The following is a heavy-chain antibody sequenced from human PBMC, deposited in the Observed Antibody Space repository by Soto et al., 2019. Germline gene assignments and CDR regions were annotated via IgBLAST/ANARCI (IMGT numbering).Heavy chain of an antibody. J-gene: IGHJ5*02. CDR1: GYTXTSYG. V-gene: IGHV1-18*04. CDR2: ISAYNGNT. Sequence: GXSXKVSFKASGYTXTSYGISWVRQAPGQGLEWMGWISAYNGNTNYAQKLQGRVTMTTDTSTSTAYMELRSLRSDDTAVYYCAREARGWFDPWGQGTLVTVSS. CDR3: AREARGWFDP.